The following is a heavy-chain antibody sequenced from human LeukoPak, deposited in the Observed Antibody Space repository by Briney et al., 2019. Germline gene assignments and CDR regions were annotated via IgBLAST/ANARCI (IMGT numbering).Heavy chain of an antibody. J-gene: IGHJ4*02. V-gene: IGHV3-30*03. CDR2: ISYDGSNK. CDR3: ARDPDCTSGVCYTFFDY. D-gene: IGHD2-8*01. CDR1: GFTFSSYG. Sequence: GGSLRLSCAASGFTFSSYGMHWVRQAPGKGLEWVAVISYDGSNKYYADSVKGRFTISRDNSKNTLYLQMNSLRAEDTAVYYCARDPDCTSGVCYTFFDYWGQGTLVTVSS.